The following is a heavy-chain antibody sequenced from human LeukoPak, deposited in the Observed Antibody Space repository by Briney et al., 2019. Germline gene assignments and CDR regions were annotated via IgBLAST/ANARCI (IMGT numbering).Heavy chain of an antibody. Sequence: ASVKVSCKASGYTFTGYYMHWVRQAPGQGLEWMGWINPNSGGTNYAQKFQGRVTMTRDTSISTAYMELSRLRSDDTAVYYCARDLTGYGSESYVRGNWGQGTQVTVSS. CDR1: GYTFTGYY. CDR2: INPNSGGT. CDR3: ARDLTGYGSESYVRGN. D-gene: IGHD3-10*01. V-gene: IGHV1-2*02. J-gene: IGHJ4*02.